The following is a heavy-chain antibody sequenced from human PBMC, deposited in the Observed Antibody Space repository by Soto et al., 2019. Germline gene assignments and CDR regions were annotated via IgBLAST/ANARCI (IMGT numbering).Heavy chain of an antibody. CDR1: GFSFSSYG. V-gene: IGHV3-30*18. J-gene: IGHJ6*02. Sequence: GGSLRLSCAASGFSFSSYGMHWVRQAPGKGLEWVAGIPFDGSNKYYADSVKGRFTISRDNSQNTLYMQMDSLRPEDTAVYYCAKDEEACTRTSCYSAYYAMDVWGQGTTVTVSS. CDR2: IPFDGSNK. D-gene: IGHD2-2*01. CDR3: AKDEEACTRTSCYSAYYAMDV.